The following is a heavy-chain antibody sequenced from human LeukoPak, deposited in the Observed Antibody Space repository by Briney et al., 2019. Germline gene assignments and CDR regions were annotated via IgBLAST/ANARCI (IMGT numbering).Heavy chain of an antibody. CDR3: ATQDYSRLPDAFDI. CDR2: ISSSSSAI. D-gene: IGHD4-11*01. V-gene: IGHV3-48*04. CDR1: GFTFSSYS. J-gene: IGHJ3*02. Sequence: PGGSLRLSCAASGFTFSSYSMNWVRQAPGKGLEWVSYISSSSSAIYYADSVKGRFTISRDNAKNSLYLQMNSLRAEDTAVYYCATQDYSRLPDAFDIWGQGTMVTVSS.